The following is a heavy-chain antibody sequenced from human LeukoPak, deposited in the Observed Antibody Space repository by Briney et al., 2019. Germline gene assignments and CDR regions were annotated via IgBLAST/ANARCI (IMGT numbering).Heavy chain of an antibody. CDR2: IYPGDSDT. V-gene: IGHV5-51*01. D-gene: IGHD1-14*01. J-gene: IGHJ6*02. Sequence: GESLKISCKGSGYSFTSYWIGWVRQMPGKGLEWMGIIYPGDSDTRYSPSFQGQVTISADKSTSTAYLQWSSLKASDSAMYYCARASTRSYYYYYGMDVWGQGTTVTVSS. CDR3: ARASTRSYYYYYGMDV. CDR1: GYSFTSYW.